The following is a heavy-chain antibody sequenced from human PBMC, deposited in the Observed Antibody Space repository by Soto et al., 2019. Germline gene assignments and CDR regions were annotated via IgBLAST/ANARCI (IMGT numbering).Heavy chain of an antibody. Sequence: ASVKVSCKASGYTFTSYGISWVRQAPGQGLEWMGWISAYNGNTNYAQKLQGRVTMTTDTSTSTAYMELRSLRSDDTAVYYCARDLCILVVTDLWGAFDLWGQGTMVTRSS. D-gene: IGHD2-21*02. CDR1: GYTFTSYG. CDR2: ISAYNGNT. CDR3: ARDLCILVVTDLWGAFDL. J-gene: IGHJ3*01. V-gene: IGHV1-18*04.